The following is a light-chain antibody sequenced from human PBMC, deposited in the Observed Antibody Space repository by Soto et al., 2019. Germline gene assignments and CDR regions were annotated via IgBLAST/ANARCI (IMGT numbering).Light chain of an antibody. CDR1: SSDVGGYNF. V-gene: IGLV2-14*01. CDR3: SSYTFSSTLVV. Sequence: QSALTQPASVSGSPGQSITISCTGTSSDVGGYNFVSWYQQHPGKAPRLMIFEVNNRPSGVSDRFSGSKSGNTASLTISGLQAEDEADYYSSSYTFSSTLVVFGGGTKLTVL. CDR2: EVN. J-gene: IGLJ3*02.